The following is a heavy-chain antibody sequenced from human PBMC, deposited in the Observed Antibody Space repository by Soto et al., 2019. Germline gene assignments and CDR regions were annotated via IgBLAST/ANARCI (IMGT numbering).Heavy chain of an antibody. J-gene: IGHJ6*02. CDR2: ISYDGSNK. CDR1: GFTFSSYA. D-gene: IGHD3-3*01. CDR3: CPIFGMDV. Sequence: GGSLRLSCAASGFTFSSYAMHWVRQAPGKGLEWVAVISYDGSNKYYADSVKGRFTISRDNSKNTLYLQMNSLRAEDTAVYYCCPIFGMDVWGQGTTVTVSS. V-gene: IGHV3-30-3*01.